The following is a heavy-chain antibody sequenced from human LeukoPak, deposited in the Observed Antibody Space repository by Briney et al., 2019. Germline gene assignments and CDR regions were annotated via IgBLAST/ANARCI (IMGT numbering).Heavy chain of an antibody. CDR1: GGSLSGSTYY. Sequence: KPSETLSLTCTVSGGSLSGSTYYWGWIRQPPGKGLEWIVGIYHSGSTYYNPSLKSRVTISVDTSKNQFSLKLSSVTAADTAVYYCTKTSDWSQGTLVTVSS. J-gene: IGHJ4*02. V-gene: IGHV4-39*01. CDR2: IYHSGST. CDR3: TKTSD.